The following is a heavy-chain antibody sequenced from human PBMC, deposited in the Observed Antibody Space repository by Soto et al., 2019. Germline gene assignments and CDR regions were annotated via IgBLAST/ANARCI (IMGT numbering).Heavy chain of an antibody. V-gene: IGHV3-9*01. CDR2: LSWNSALI. J-gene: IGHJ3*02. Sequence: EVQLVESGGGLVQPGRSLRLSCVASGFTFNDYAMHWVPQPPGKGLEGVSGLSWNSALIAYADSVKGRFTISRDNAKNSLYLQMNSLGAEDTALYYCAKDLGPFDIWGQGTMVTVSS. CDR3: AKDLGPFDI. CDR1: GFTFNDYA.